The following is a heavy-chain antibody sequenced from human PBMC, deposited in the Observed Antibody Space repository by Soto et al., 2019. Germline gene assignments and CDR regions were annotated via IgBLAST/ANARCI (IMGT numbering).Heavy chain of an antibody. CDR2: INYSGST. V-gene: IGHV4-39*01. Sequence: QLQLQESGPGLVKPSETLSLTCSVSGDSISSSSYYWGWIRQPPGKGLEWIGTINYSGSTYYNPSLKSRVTIPVDPSKSQSSLKLSSVTPADTAVYYCASLYGDYVPYWGQGILVSVSS. J-gene: IGHJ4*02. D-gene: IGHD4-17*01. CDR3: ASLYGDYVPY. CDR1: GDSISSSSYY.